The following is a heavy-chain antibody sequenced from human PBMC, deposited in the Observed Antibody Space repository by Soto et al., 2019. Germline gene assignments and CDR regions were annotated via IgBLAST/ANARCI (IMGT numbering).Heavy chain of an antibody. Sequence: ASVKVCCKASGYTFTSYGISWVRQAPGQGLEWMGWISAYNGYTNYAQKLQGRVTMTTDTSTSTAYMELRSLRSDDTAVYYCARDGAGYYGSGSYSQKYFDYWGQVPLVTVSS. CDR2: ISAYNGYT. D-gene: IGHD3-10*01. CDR3: ARDGAGYYGSGSYSQKYFDY. CDR1: GYTFTSYG. J-gene: IGHJ4*02. V-gene: IGHV1-18*01.